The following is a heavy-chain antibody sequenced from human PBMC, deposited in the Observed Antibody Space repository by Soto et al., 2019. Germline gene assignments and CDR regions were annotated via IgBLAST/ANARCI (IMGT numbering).Heavy chain of an antibody. CDR2: ISTYNGNT. CDR1: GYTLTRNG. CDR3: ARDGYGDYGY. Sequence: QVQLVQSGAEVKKPGTSVKVSFKASGYTLTRNGISWVRQAPGQGLEWMGWISTYNGNTNYAQKLQGRVTMTRDTSTSIAYMELRDLISDDTAVYYCARDGYGDYGYWGQGSLVTVSS. D-gene: IGHD4-17*01. J-gene: IGHJ4*02. V-gene: IGHV1-18*01.